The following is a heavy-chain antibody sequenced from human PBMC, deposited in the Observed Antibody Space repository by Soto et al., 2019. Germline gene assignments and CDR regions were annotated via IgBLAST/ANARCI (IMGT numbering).Heavy chain of an antibody. D-gene: IGHD2-2*03. CDR1: GFTFSSYA. CDR2: ISYDGSNK. Sequence: GGSLRLSCAASGFTFSSYAMHWVRQAPGKGLEWVAVISYDGSNKYYADSVKGRFTISRDNSKNTLYLQMNSLRAEDTAVYYCARRLDVSAGSYYYYYGMDVWGQGTTVTVSS. J-gene: IGHJ6*02. CDR3: ARRLDVSAGSYYYYYGMDV. V-gene: IGHV3-30-3*01.